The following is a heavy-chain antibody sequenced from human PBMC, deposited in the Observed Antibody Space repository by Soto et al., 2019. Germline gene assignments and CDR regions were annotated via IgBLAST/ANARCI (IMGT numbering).Heavy chain of an antibody. CDR1: GGSISSPNFY. V-gene: IGHV4-30-4*08. Sequence: SETLSLTCTVSGGSISSPNFYWSWIRQHPGKGLEWIGHIYYNGTTYYNPTLKSRVSISVDTSKNQFSLKLSSVTAADTAVYYCARHVYSGYDHETVFDYWGQGTLVTVSS. D-gene: IGHD5-12*01. J-gene: IGHJ4*02. CDR3: ARHVYSGYDHETVFDY. CDR2: IYYNGTT.